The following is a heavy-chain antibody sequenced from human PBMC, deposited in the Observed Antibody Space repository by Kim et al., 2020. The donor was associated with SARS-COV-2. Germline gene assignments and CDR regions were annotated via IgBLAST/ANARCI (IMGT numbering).Heavy chain of an antibody. D-gene: IGHD4-17*01. CDR3: AREYTTDDYLTGWFDP. CDR2: IYYSGRT. J-gene: IGHJ5*02. Sequence: SETLSLTCTVSGGTVSSGDYYWTWIRQPPGKGLEWIGYIYYSGRTDYNPSLKSRVTISIDTSKDQFSLKLSSVTATDTAVYYFAREYTTDDYLTGWFDPWGRGRLVTVSS. V-gene: IGHV4-30-4*01. CDR1: GGTVSSGDYY.